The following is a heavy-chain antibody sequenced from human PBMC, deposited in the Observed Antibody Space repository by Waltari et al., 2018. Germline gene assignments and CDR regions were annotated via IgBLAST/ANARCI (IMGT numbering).Heavy chain of an antibody. CDR1: GGSFSGYY. D-gene: IGHD5-12*01. CDR3: ASVRGGYSGYGDYGMDV. J-gene: IGHJ6*02. V-gene: IGHV4-34*01. Sequence: QVQLQQWGAGLLKPSETLSLTCAVYGGSFSGYYWSWIRQPPGKGLEWIGEINQSGSTNYTPSLKRRVTISVDTSKNQFSLKLSSVTAADTAVYYCASVRGGYSGYGDYGMDVWGQGTTVTVSS. CDR2: INQSGST.